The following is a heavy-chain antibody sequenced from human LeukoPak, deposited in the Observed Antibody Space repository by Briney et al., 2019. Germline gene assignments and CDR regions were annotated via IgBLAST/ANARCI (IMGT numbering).Heavy chain of an antibody. CDR3: ARYHEVVTALDY. CDR1: GGSISSYY. Sequence: PSETLSLTCTVSGGSISSYYSSWIRHPPGKRLECIGYIYYSGSTNYNPSLKSRVTISVDTSKNQFSLKLSSVTAADTAVYYCARYHEVVTALDYWGQGTLVTVSS. CDR2: IYYSGST. J-gene: IGHJ4*02. V-gene: IGHV4-59*01. D-gene: IGHD2-21*02.